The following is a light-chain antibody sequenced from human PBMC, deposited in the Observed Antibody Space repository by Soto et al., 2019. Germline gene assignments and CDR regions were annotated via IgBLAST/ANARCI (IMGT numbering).Light chain of an antibody. J-gene: IGKJ1*01. Sequence: EIVLTQSPGTLSLSPGERATLSCRASQSVSSRFLAWYQKQPGPPPKVIIYGASTRATSLPDSCSGSGSGKDFTLTSSILEAEDFAVYYRQQYERSRTFGQGTKVEMK. CDR3: QQYERSRT. V-gene: IGKV3-20*01. CDR2: GAS. CDR1: QSVSSRF.